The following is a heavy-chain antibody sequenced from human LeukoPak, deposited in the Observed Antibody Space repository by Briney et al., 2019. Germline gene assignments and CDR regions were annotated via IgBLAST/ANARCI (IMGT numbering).Heavy chain of an antibody. Sequence: GGSLRLSCAASGFTFSDYAMSWVRQTPGKGLEWVSAISDRGDRTWDADSVKGRVTISRDNYKNTLFLQMNSLRAEDTAIYYCAKDSYDSSGSRYDYWGQGTLVTVSS. CDR1: GFTFSDYA. CDR2: ISDRGDRT. V-gene: IGHV3-23*01. CDR3: AKDSYDSSGSRYDY. J-gene: IGHJ4*02. D-gene: IGHD3-22*01.